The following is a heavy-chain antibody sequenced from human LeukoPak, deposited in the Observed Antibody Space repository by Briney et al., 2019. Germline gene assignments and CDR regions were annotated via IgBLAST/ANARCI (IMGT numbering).Heavy chain of an antibody. CDR3: ARERGYYGSGSSAYFDN. CDR1: GFTFSSYS. Sequence: GGSLRLSCAASGFTFSSYSMNWVRQAPGKGLEWVSSISSSSSYIYYADSVEGRLTISRDNAENSLNLQMYNLRTESTAVYYCARERGYYGSGSSAYFDNWGQGTLVTVSS. D-gene: IGHD3-10*01. J-gene: IGHJ4*02. V-gene: IGHV3-21*01. CDR2: ISSSSSYI.